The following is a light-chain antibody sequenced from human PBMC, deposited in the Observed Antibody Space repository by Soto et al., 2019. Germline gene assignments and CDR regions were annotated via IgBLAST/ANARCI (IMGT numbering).Light chain of an antibody. CDR3: QQYGTSEII. CDR2: GAS. V-gene: IGKV3-20*01. Sequence: IVLTQSPGTLSSSPGERATLSCRASRSVSANNLAWYQQRPGQAPRLLIYGASRRPTGIPDRFSGSGSGTDFTLTISRLETEDFAVFYCQQYGTSEIIFGQGTRLEIK. CDR1: RSVSANN. J-gene: IGKJ5*01.